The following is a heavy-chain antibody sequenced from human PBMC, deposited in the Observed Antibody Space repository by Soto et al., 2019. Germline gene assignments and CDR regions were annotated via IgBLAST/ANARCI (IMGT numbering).Heavy chain of an antibody. CDR3: VKGDDYYGMDV. V-gene: IGHV3-64D*06. J-gene: IGHJ6*02. Sequence: GGSLRLSCSASGFTFSSYAMHWVRQAPGKGLEYVSAISSNGGSTYYADSVKGRFTISRDNSKNTLYLQRSSLRAEDTAVYYCVKGDDYYGMDVWGQGTTVTVSS. CDR2: ISSNGGST. CDR1: GFTFSSYA.